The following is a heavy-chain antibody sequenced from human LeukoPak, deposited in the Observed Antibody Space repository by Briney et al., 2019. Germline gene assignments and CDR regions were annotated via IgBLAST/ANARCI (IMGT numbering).Heavy chain of an antibody. D-gene: IGHD5-18*01. CDR2: INHSGST. CDR1: GASFSGYY. J-gene: IGHJ2*01. V-gene: IGHV4-34*01. Sequence: SETLSLTCAVYGASFSGYYWSWVRQPPGKGLEWIGEINHSGSTNYNPSLKSRVTISVDTSKNQFSLKLSSVTAADTAVYYCARGGSRRYSYVPLYWYFDLWGRGTLVTVSS. CDR3: ARGGSRRYSYVPLYWYFDL.